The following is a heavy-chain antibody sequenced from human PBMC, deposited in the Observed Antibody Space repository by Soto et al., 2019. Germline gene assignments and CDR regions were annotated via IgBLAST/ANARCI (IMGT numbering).Heavy chain of an antibody. V-gene: IGHV1-69*10. CDR3: ARGLGAAAGTFDY. CDR1: GYTLTELS. J-gene: IGHJ4*02. CDR2: IIPIFGIA. D-gene: IGHD6-13*01. Sequence: SVKVSCKVSGYTLTELSMHWVRQAPGKGLEWMGGIIPIFGIANYAQKFQGRVTITADKSTSTAYMELSSLRSEDTAVYYCARGLGAAAGTFDYWGQGTLLTVSS.